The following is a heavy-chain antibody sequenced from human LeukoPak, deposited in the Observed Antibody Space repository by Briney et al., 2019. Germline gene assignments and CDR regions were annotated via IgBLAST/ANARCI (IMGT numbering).Heavy chain of an antibody. J-gene: IGHJ4*02. V-gene: IGHV4-59*08. Sequence: SETLSLTCTVSGGSISSYYWSWVRQPPGKGLEWIGYIYYSGSTNYNPSLKSRVTISVDTSKNQFSLKLRSVTAADTAVYYCASSQWRGDYYFDYWGQGTLVTVSS. CDR1: GGSISSYY. CDR3: ASSQWRGDYYFDY. CDR2: IYYSGST. D-gene: IGHD3-10*01.